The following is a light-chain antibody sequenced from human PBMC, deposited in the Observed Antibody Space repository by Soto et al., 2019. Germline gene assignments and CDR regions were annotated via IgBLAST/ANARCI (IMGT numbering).Light chain of an antibody. CDR2: DTS. V-gene: IGKV1-5*01. CDR3: QEYNTFSYT. CDR1: QSISSL. Sequence: DIQMTQSPSSLSASVGDRVTITCRASQSISSLLAWYQQKPGKAPRLLIYDTSNLESGVPSRFSGSGSGTEFTLTISSLQPDDFATYYCQEYNTFSYTFGQGTRL. J-gene: IGKJ2*01.